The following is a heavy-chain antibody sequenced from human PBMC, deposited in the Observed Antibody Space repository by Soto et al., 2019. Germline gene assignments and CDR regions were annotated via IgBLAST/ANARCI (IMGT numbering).Heavy chain of an antibody. Sequence: SETLSLTCTVSGGSIYTGGFYWSWIRQRPGKGLEWLGYIYYTGSTQYTPSLKSRLSISTDTSDNQFSLRLNSVTAADTAVYYCATSLVTSRARVDYWGQGTPVTVSS. V-gene: IGHV4-31*03. CDR2: IYYTGST. CDR3: ATSLVTSRARVDY. D-gene: IGHD1-26*01. CDR1: GGSIYTGGFY. J-gene: IGHJ4*02.